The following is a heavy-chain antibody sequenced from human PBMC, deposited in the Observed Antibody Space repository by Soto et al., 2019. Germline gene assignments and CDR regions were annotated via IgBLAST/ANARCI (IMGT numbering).Heavy chain of an antibody. V-gene: IGHV1-18*04. CDR3: ARDPSEPYYYYGMDV. CDR1: GYTFTSYG. CDR2: ISAYNGNT. Sequence: QVQLVQSGAEVKKPGASVKVSCKASGYTFTSYGISWVRQAPGQGLEWMGWISAYNGNTNYAQKLQGRVTMTTDTSTSRAYIELRSLRSDDTAVYYCARDPSEPYYYYGMDVWGQGTTVTVSS. J-gene: IGHJ6*02.